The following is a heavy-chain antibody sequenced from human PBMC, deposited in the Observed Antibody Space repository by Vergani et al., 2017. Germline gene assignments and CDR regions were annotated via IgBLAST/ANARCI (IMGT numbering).Heavy chain of an antibody. CDR3: AKARRCELRPIYY. V-gene: IGHV3-23*01. CDR1: GFTFSSYA. J-gene: IGHJ4*02. D-gene: IGHD1-26*01. Sequence: EVQLLESGGGVVQPGGSLRLSCAASGFTFSSYAMSWVRQAPGKGLEWVSAISGSGGSTYYADSVKGRFTISRDNSKNTLYLQMNSLRAEDTAVYYCAKARRCELRPIYYWGQGTLVTVSS. CDR2: ISGSGGST.